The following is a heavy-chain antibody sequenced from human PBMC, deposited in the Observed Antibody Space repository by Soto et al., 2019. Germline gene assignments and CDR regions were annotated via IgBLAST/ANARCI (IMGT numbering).Heavy chain of an antibody. CDR1: GDSVSSNSAA. D-gene: IGHD3-16*01. CDR2: TYYRSKWYN. V-gene: IGHV6-1*01. J-gene: IGHJ5*02. CDR3: ARGPGGPLGNWFDP. Sequence: SQTLSLTCAISGDSVSSNSAALNCIRQSPSRGLEWLGRTYYRSKWYNDYAVSVKSRITINPDTSKNQFSLQLNSVTPEDTAVYYCARGPGGPLGNWFDPWGQGTLVTVSS.